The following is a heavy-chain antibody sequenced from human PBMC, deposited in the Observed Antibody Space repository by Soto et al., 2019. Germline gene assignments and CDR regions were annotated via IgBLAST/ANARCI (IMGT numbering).Heavy chain of an antibody. CDR3: ARALKLGISVDY. Sequence: SETLSLTCAVYGGSFSGYYWSWIRQPPGKGLEWIGEINHSGSTNYNPSLKSRVTISLDTSKNQFSLKLSSVTAADTAVYYCARALKLGISVDYWGQGTLVTVSS. CDR1: GGSFSGYY. D-gene: IGHD7-27*01. CDR2: INHSGST. J-gene: IGHJ4*02. V-gene: IGHV4-34*01.